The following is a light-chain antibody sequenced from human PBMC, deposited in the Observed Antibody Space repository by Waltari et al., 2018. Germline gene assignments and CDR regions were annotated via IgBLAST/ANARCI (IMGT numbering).Light chain of an antibody. J-gene: IGKJ3*01. V-gene: IGKV1-39*01. CDR3: QQSYRTPLT. CDR1: QSISTY. Sequence: DIQMTQSPSSLSASVGDRVTITCRASQSISTYLTLYQQKTGKAPQLLISAVSNLQSGVPSRFTGSVSGTDFTLTINSLQPEDFATYYCQQSYRTPLTFGPGTKVDI. CDR2: AVS.